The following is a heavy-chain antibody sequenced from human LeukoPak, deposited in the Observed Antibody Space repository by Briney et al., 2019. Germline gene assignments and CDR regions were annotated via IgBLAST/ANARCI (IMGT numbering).Heavy chain of an antibody. V-gene: IGHV3-7*05. CDR3: ARDLKGYGSPALKGMDV. Sequence: PGGSLRLSCAVSEFTFSRYWMSWVRQAPGKGLDWVATIKQDGSEKYYVDSVEGRFTISRDNSKNSLYLQMDSLRAEDTAVYYCARDLKGYGSPALKGMDVWGQGTTVTVSS. CDR2: IKQDGSEK. J-gene: IGHJ6*02. CDR1: EFTFSRYW. D-gene: IGHD3-10*01.